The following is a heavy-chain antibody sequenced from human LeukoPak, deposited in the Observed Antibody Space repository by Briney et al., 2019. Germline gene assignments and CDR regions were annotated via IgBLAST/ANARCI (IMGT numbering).Heavy chain of an antibody. D-gene: IGHD3-16*01. Sequence: PGGSLRLSCAASGFTFSSYGMNWVRQAPGKGLEWVAVISYDGSNKYYADSVKGRFTISRDNSKNTLYLQMNSLRAEDTAVYYCAKDHRPGGIDYWGQGTLVTVSS. J-gene: IGHJ4*02. CDR3: AKDHRPGGIDY. CDR2: ISYDGSNK. CDR1: GFTFSSYG. V-gene: IGHV3-30*18.